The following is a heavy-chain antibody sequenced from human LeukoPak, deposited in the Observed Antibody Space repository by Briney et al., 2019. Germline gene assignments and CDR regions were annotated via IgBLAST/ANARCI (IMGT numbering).Heavy chain of an antibody. CDR2: IIPIFGTA. V-gene: IGHV1-69*05. D-gene: IGHD7-27*01. Sequence: GSSVKFSCKASGGAFSSYAISWVRQAPGQGLEWMGGIIPIFGTANYAQKFQGRVTITTDESTSTAYMELSSLRSEDTAVYYCARDDNWGPFDYWGQGTLVTVSS. CDR1: GGAFSSYA. CDR3: ARDDNWGPFDY. J-gene: IGHJ4*02.